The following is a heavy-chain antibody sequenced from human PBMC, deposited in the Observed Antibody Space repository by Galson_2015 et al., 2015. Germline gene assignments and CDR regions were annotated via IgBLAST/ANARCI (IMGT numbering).Heavy chain of an antibody. Sequence: TLSLTCTVSGDSISRSDYSWNWLRQTPAKGLEWIGYIYHSGNSKYNPSLKSRVAMSLDESNNQLSLRLASVTAADTAVYYCARGGRVTVVGIATTPFFDYWGQGALVTISS. D-gene: IGHD2-15*01. CDR1: GDSISRSDYS. CDR2: IYHSGNS. CDR3: ARGGRVTVVGIATTPFFDY. V-gene: IGHV4-30-2*01. J-gene: IGHJ4*02.